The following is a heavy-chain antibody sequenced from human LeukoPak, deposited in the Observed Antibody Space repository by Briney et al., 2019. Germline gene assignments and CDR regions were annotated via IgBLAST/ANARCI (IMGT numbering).Heavy chain of an antibody. V-gene: IGHV4-59*01. CDR3: ATFRPGGYFQN. CDR2: IYYTGST. CDR1: GGSISSDY. D-gene: IGHD2-21*01. J-gene: IGHJ1*01. Sequence: PSETLSLTCTVSGGSISSDYWSWIRQPPGKRLQWIGYIYYTGSTNYDASLKSRVTISVDTSKNQFSLKLTSVPAADTAVYYCATFRPGGYFQNWGQGTLVTVSS.